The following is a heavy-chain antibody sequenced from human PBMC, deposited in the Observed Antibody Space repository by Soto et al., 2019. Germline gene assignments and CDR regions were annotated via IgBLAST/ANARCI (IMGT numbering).Heavy chain of an antibody. D-gene: IGHD2-2*02. V-gene: IGHV5-51*01. CDR3: ARQGRCSSTSCYTGANFYYYGMDV. J-gene: IGHJ6*02. CDR2: IYPGDSDT. Sequence: PGESLKISCKGSGYSFTSYWIGWVRQMPGKGLEWMGIIYPGDSDTRYSPSFQGQVTISADMSISTAYLQWSSLQASDTAIYYCARQGRCSSTSCYTGANFYYYGMDVWGQGTTVTVSS. CDR1: GYSFTSYW.